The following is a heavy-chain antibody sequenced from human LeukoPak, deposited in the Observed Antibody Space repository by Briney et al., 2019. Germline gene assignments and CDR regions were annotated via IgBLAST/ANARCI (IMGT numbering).Heavy chain of an antibody. CDR1: GFSFSRYG. CDR3: VRDGEMATNPYYFDY. V-gene: IGHV3-30*03. J-gene: IGHJ4*02. Sequence: GGSLRLSCAASGFSFSRYGMHWVRQAPGKGLEWVAVIAYDGSNKYYADSVKGRFTISRDNAKNSLYLQMNSLRDEDTAVYYCVRDGEMATNPYYFDYWGQGTLVTVPS. D-gene: IGHD5-24*01. CDR2: IAYDGSNK.